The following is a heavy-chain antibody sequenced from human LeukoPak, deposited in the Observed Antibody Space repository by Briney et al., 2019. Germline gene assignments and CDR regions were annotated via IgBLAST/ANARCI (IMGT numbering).Heavy chain of an antibody. J-gene: IGHJ5*02. CDR2: IYYSGST. V-gene: IGHV4-59*08. Sequence: SETLSLTCTVSGGSISSYYWSWIRQPPGKGLEWIGYIYYSGSTNYNPSLKSRVTISVDTSKNQFSLKLSSVTAADTAVYYCASQPLWSGELTDTWFDPWGQGTLVTVSS. CDR1: GGSISSYY. D-gene: IGHD3-10*01. CDR3: ASQPLWSGELTDTWFDP.